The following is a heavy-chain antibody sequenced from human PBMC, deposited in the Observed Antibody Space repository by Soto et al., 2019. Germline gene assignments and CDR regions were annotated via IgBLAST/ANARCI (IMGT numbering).Heavy chain of an antibody. Sequence: GGSLRLSCAASAFTFNNYAMSWVRQAPGKGLEWVSGIGGSGRTTYYADSVKGRFTISRDNSNNTLFLQRNSLRAEDTAVYYCGKSRYSDSSGDFYDYWGQGTLVTVSS. J-gene: IGHJ4*02. D-gene: IGHD3-22*01. CDR3: GKSRYSDSSGDFYDY. V-gene: IGHV3-23*01. CDR1: AFTFNNYA. CDR2: IGGSGRTT.